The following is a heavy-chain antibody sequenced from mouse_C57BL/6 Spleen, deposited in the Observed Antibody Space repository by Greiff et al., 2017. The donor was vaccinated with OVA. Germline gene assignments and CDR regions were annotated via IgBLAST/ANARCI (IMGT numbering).Heavy chain of an antibody. Sequence: QVQLQQPGAELVKPGASVKLSCTASGYTFTSYWMHWVKQRPGRGLEWIGRLDPDGGGTKYTEKFKGQATLTVDKPSSNAYMQLGSVTSEDSAVYYCARSPPNGSSYFYAMDYWGQGTSVTVSS. CDR1: GYTFTSYW. V-gene: IGHV1-72*01. J-gene: IGHJ4*01. CDR3: ARSPPNGSSYFYAMDY. CDR2: LDPDGGGT. D-gene: IGHD1-1*01.